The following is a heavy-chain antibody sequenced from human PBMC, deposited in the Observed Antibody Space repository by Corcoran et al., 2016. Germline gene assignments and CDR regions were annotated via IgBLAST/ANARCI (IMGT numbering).Heavy chain of an antibody. CDR3: ARVVDYVWGSDY. D-gene: IGHD3-16*01. V-gene: IGHV3-21*01. Sequence: EVQLVESGGGLVKPGGSLRLSCAASGFTFSSYSMNWVRQAPGKGLEWVSSISSSSSYIYYADSVKGRFTISRDNAKNSLYLQMNSLRAEATAVYDCARVVDYVWGSDYWGQGTLVTVSS. J-gene: IGHJ4*02. CDR2: ISSSSSYI. CDR1: GFTFSSYS.